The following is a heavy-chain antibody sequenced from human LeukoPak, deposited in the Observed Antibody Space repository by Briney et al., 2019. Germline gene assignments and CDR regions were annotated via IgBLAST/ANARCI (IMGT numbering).Heavy chain of an antibody. D-gene: IGHD3-10*01. V-gene: IGHV4-34*01. CDR2: LSESGGT. CDR3: ARVPGGVFDF. Sequence: SETLSLTCAVYSGSFNSYCWSWIRQVPGKGLEWIAELSESGGTNYNPSLKSQVTISVDTSKNQLSLNLTSVTAAGTAIYYCARVPGGVFDFWGQGAQVTVPS. CDR1: SGSFNSYC. J-gene: IGHJ4*02.